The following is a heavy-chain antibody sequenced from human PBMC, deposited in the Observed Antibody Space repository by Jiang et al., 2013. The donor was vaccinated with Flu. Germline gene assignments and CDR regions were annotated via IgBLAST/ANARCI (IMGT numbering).Heavy chain of an antibody. J-gene: IGHJ6*02. V-gene: IGHV6-1*01. Sequence: QTLSLTCVISGDSVSSNTAAWNWIRQSPSRGLEWLGRTYYRSEWYNDYAVSVKSRISINPDTSKNQFSLHLNSVTPEDAAVYYCARDPTSLLPHYYYYGMDVWGQGTTVTVSS. CDR1: GDSVSSNTAA. CDR2: TYYRSEWYN. CDR3: ARDPTSLLPHYYYYGMDV.